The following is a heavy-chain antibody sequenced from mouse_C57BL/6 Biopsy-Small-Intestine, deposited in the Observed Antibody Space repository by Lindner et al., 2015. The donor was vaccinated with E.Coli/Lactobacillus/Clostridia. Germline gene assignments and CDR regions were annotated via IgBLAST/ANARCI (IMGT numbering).Heavy chain of an antibody. Sequence: VQLQESGPELVKPGASVKISCKASGYSFTGYYMHWVKQSHGNILDWIGFISPYNGISSYNQKFKGKATLTVDKSSSTAYMELRSLTSEDSAVYYCTISPGGYGYYDYWGQGTTLTVSS. CDR1: GYSFTGYY. V-gene: IGHV1-31*01. J-gene: IGHJ2*01. D-gene: IGHD2-3*01. CDR3: TISPGGYGYYDY. CDR2: ISPYNGIS.